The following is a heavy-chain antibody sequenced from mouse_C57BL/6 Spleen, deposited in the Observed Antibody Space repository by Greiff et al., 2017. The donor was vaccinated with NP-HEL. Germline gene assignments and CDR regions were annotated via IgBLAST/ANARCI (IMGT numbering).Heavy chain of an antibody. CDR3: ERGRITTIVHWYFEV. Sequence: VKLVESGAELMKPGASVKLSCKATGYTFTGYWIEWVKQRPGHGLEWIGEILPGSGSTNYNEKFKGKATFTADTSSNTAYMQLSSLTTEDSATYYCERGRITTIVHWYFEVWGTGTTVTVSS. J-gene: IGHJ1*03. CDR2: ILPGSGST. CDR1: GYTFTGYW. D-gene: IGHD1-1*01. V-gene: IGHV1-9*01.